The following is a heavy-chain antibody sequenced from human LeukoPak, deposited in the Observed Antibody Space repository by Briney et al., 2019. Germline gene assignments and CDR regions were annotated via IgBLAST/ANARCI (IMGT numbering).Heavy chain of an antibody. V-gene: IGHV3-15*01. Sequence: GGSLRLSCVASGFTSSYAWMTSVRQAPGKGLERVGRIKSKSDGGATDYTAPVKGRFTISRDDSTNTLYMHMNSLGTEDTGVYYCYTVLVWGAYDAKETDKWGQGTLVTVSS. D-gene: IGHD3-22*01. J-gene: IGHJ4*02. CDR3: YTVLVWGAYDAKETDK. CDR1: GFTSSYAW. CDR2: IKSKSDGGAT.